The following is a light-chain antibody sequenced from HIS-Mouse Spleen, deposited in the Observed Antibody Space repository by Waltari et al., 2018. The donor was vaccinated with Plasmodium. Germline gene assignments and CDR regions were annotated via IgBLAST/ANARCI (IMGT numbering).Light chain of an antibody. CDR2: GAS. J-gene: IGKJ3*01. CDR3: QQYNNWSFT. V-gene: IGKV3-15*01. Sequence: EIVMTQSPATLSVSPGGRATLPCRARQSVSSNLAWYQQKPGQAPRLLIYGASTRATGIPARFSGSGSGTEFTLTISSLQSEDFAVYYCQQYNNWSFTFGPGTKVDIK. CDR1: QSVSSN.